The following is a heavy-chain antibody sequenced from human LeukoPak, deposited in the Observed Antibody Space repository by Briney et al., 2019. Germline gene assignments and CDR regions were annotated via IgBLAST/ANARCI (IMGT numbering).Heavy chain of an antibody. V-gene: IGHV3-30-3*01. J-gene: IGHJ6*02. CDR1: GFTFSSYT. CDR2: ISYDGSNK. CDR3: ASPGIAAAGPFYYYVMDV. D-gene: IGHD6-13*01. Sequence: GGSLRLSCAASGFTFSSYTMHWVRQAPGKGLEWVAAISYDGSNKYYADSVKGRFTISRDNSKNTLYLQMNSLRAEDTAVYYCASPGIAAAGPFYYYVMDVWGQGTTVTVSS.